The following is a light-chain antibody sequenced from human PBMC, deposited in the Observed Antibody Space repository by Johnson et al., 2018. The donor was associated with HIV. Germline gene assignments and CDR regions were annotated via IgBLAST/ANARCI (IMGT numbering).Light chain of an antibody. CDR2: ENN. V-gene: IGLV1-51*02. Sequence: QSVLTQPPSVSAAPGQKVTISCSGSSSNIGNNYVSWYQQLPGTAPKLLIYENNKRPSGIPDRFSGSKFGTSATLGITGLQTGDEADYYCGTWDSSLSACVFGTGTKVTV. CDR1: SSNIGNNY. CDR3: GTWDSSLSACV. J-gene: IGLJ1*01.